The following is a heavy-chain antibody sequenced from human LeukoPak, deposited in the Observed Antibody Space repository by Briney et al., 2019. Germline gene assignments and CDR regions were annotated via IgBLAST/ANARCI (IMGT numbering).Heavy chain of an antibody. CDR3: AALDHGHDY. Sequence: GGSLRLSCVASGFTFSSYWMHWVRQAQGKGLVWVSRINSDGSSTKCADSVKGRFTISRDNAKNTLYLQMNSLRAEDTAVYYCAALDHGHDYWGQGTLVTVSS. CDR1: GFTFSSYW. CDR2: INSDGSST. J-gene: IGHJ4*02. V-gene: IGHV3-74*03.